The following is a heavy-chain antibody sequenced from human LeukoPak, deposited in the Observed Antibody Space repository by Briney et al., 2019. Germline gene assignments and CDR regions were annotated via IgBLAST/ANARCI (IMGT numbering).Heavy chain of an antibody. CDR2: ISPGDSDI. Sequence: GESLKISCKGSGYSFTSYWIGWVRQMPGKGLEWMGIISPGDSDIRYSPSFQGQVTISADRSITTAYLQWSSLRASDTAIYHCARLTYCAGGSCYGFDYWGPGTVVTVSS. CDR3: ARLTYCAGGSCYGFDY. V-gene: IGHV5-51*01. J-gene: IGHJ4*02. CDR1: GYSFTSYW. D-gene: IGHD2-15*01.